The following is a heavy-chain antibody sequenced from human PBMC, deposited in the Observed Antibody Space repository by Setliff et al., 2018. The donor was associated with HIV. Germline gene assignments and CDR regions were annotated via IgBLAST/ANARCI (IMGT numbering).Heavy chain of an antibody. D-gene: IGHD6-19*01. CDR3: ARRPAGAVAGGYGMDV. V-gene: IGHV4-38-2*01. CDR1: NYSISSAYY. Sequence: SETLSLTCAVSNYSISSAYYWGWILHPPGKGLEWIGSSYHSGSTYYNPSLKSRVTISVDTSKNQFSLKLSSVTAAYTSVYYCARRPAGAVAGGYGMDVWGQGTTVTVSS. CDR2: SYHSGST. J-gene: IGHJ6*02.